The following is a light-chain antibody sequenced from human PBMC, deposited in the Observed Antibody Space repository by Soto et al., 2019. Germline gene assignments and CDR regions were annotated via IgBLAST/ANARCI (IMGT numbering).Light chain of an antibody. J-gene: IGKJ4*01. Sequence: EIVMTQSPATLSLSPGERATLSRRASQSVSSNLAWYQQKPGQAPRLLIYGASSRATGIPDRFSGGGSGADFTLIISRLEPEDFAVYYCQQYGSSPLTFGGGTKVDIK. V-gene: IGKV3-20*01. CDR3: QQYGSSPLT. CDR1: QSVSSN. CDR2: GAS.